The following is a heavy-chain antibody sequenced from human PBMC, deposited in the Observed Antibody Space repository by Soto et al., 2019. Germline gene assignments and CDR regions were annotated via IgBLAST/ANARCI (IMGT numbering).Heavy chain of an antibody. V-gene: IGHV1-2*02. CDR3: LRLVGSL. Sequence: GASVKVSFKASGCTFTGYRMHWLRQAPGQGLEWMGWINPNTGETNLAQKFQGIVTLTRDTSISTAYLELNRLTSDDTAMYYCLRLVGSLWGQGTQVTVSS. CDR2: INPNTGET. D-gene: IGHD1-26*01. J-gene: IGHJ4*02. CDR1: GCTFTGYR.